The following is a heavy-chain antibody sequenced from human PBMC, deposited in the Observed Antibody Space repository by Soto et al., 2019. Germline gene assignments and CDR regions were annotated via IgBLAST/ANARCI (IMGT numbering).Heavy chain of an antibody. CDR3: ARQSSGWYNWFDP. Sequence: ASVKVSCKASGYTFTSYAMHWVRQAPGQRLEWMGWINAGNGNTKYSQKFQGRVTITRDTSASTAYMELSSLRSEDTAVYYCARQSSGWYNWFDPWGQGTLVTVSS. D-gene: IGHD6-19*01. J-gene: IGHJ5*02. CDR2: INAGNGNT. V-gene: IGHV1-3*01. CDR1: GYTFTSYA.